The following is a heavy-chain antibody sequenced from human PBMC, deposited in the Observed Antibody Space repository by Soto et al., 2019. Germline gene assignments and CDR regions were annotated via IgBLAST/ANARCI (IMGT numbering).Heavy chain of an antibody. J-gene: IGHJ4*02. V-gene: IGHV3-23*01. D-gene: IGHD2-2*01. CDR3: AKVPPIVVVPPGRPGPNSYYFDY. CDR2: ISGSGGST. CDR1: GFTFSSYA. Sequence: GGSLRLSCAASGFTFSSYAMSWVRQAPGKGLEWVSAISGSGGSTYYADSVKGRFTISRDNSKNTLYLQMNSLRAEDTAVYYCAKVPPIVVVPPGRPGPNSYYFDYWGQGTLVTVSS.